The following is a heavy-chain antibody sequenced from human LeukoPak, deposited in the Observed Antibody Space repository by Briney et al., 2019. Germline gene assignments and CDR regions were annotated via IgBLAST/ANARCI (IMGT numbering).Heavy chain of an antibody. CDR3: AKEGAVAGTGLYYYYCMDV. D-gene: IGHD6-19*01. J-gene: IGHJ6*03. CDR2: IIPIFGTA. Sequence: SVKVSCKASGGTFISYAISWVREAPGQGVEWMGGIIPIFGTANYAQKFQGRVTITTDESTSTAYIELSRLRCEDTAVYYCAKEGAVAGTGLYYYYCMDVWGKGTTVTVSS. CDR1: GGTFISYA. V-gene: IGHV1-69*05.